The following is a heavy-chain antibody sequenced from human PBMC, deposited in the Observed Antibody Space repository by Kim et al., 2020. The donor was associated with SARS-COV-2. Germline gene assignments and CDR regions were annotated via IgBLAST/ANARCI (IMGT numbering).Heavy chain of an antibody. Sequence: SQTLSLTCAISGDSVSSNSAAWTWIRQSPSRGLEWLGRTYYRSKWYNDYAVSVKSRITINPDTSKNQFSLQLSSVTPEDTAVYYCARVTYYYGSGSLSNWAQGTLVTVSS. CDR3: ARVTYYYGSGSLSN. CDR2: TYYRSKWYN. J-gene: IGHJ4*02. D-gene: IGHD3-10*01. V-gene: IGHV6-1*01. CDR1: GDSVSSNSAA.